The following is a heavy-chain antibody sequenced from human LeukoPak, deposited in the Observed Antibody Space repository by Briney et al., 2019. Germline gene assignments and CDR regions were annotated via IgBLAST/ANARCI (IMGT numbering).Heavy chain of an antibody. CDR3: AKSSPDADYFDY. CDR1: GGSISRSSYH. D-gene: IGHD1-14*01. V-gene: IGHV4-39*01. J-gene: IGHJ4*02. Sequence: SETLSLTCTVSGGSISRSSYHWGWLRQPPGKGLEWIVTISYSGSTYYHPSLKSRVTISVDTSKNQFSLKLSSVTAADTAVYYCAKSSPDADYFDYWGQGTLVTVSS. CDR2: ISYSGST.